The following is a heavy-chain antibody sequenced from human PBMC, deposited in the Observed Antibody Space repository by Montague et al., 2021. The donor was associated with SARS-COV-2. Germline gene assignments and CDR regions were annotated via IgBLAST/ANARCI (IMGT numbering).Heavy chain of an antibody. CDR1: GFSLDSRGVG. D-gene: IGHD6-19*01. J-gene: IGHJ4*02. CDR2: IYWNDDK. V-gene: IGHV2-5*01. Sequence: PALVKPTQTLTLTCTFSGFSLDSRGVGVGWIRQPPGKALGCLALIYWNDDKRYSSSLRTRLTVTKDSSKNQVVLTMTNMDPVDTATYFCAHKKSGCPIEFAFWGQGALVTVSS. CDR3: AHKKSGCPIEFAF.